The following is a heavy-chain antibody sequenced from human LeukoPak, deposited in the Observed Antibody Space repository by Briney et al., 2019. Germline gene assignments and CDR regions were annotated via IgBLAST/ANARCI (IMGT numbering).Heavy chain of an antibody. V-gene: IGHV3-48*04. CDR2: ISSSSSTI. D-gene: IGHD1-26*01. J-gene: IGHJ4*02. Sequence: GGSLILSCAASGFTFGSYSMNWVRQAPGKGLEWVSYISSSSSTIYYADSVKGRFTISRDNAKNSLYLQMNSLRAEDTAVYYCAREPNSGSYGYRGQGTLVTVSS. CDR1: GFTFGSYS. CDR3: AREPNSGSYGY.